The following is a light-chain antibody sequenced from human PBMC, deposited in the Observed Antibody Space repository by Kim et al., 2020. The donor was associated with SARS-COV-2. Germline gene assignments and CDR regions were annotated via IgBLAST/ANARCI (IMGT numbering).Light chain of an antibody. CDR3: QHYSRFPYT. J-gene: IGKJ2*01. CDR2: LAS. Sequence: DIQMTQSPSTLSASVGDRATITCRASENIGTWLAWYQQKPGRAPSLLIYLASTLESGVPSRFSGTGSGTEFSLSITSLQPDDFATYYCQHYSRFPYTFGQGTKLEI. V-gene: IGKV1-5*03. CDR1: ENIGTW.